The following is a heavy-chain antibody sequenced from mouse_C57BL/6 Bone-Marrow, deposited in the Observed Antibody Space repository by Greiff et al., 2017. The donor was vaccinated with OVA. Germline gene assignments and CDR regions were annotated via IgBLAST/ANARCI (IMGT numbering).Heavy chain of an antibody. CDR3: ARWGYSNYDYAMDY. CDR1: GYTFTSYW. J-gene: IGHJ4*01. D-gene: IGHD2-5*01. CDR2: IDPSDSYT. V-gene: IGHV1-59*01. Sequence: QVQLKQPGAELVRPGTSVKLSCKASGYTFTSYWMHWVKQRPGQGLEWIGVIDPSDSYTNYNQKFKGKATLTVDTSSSTAYMQLSSLTSEDSAVYYCARWGYSNYDYAMDYWGQGTSVTVSS.